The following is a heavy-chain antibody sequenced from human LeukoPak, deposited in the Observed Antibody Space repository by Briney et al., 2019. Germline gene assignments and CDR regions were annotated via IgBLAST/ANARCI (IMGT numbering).Heavy chain of an antibody. V-gene: IGHV3-20*04. Sequence: GGSLRLSCAASGFTFGAFGMSWVRQAPGKGLEWVSGINWNGGTTAYADSVKGRFTISRDNAKNSLYLQMNSLRAEDTALYCCARENGCGGDCYYFDYWGQGTLVTVSS. J-gene: IGHJ4*02. CDR1: GFTFGAFG. CDR2: INWNGGTT. CDR3: ARENGCGGDCYYFDY. D-gene: IGHD2-21*01.